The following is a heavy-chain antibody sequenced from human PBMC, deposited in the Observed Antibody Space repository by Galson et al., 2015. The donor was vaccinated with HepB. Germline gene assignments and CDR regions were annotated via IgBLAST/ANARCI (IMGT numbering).Heavy chain of an antibody. Sequence: SVKVSCKASGYTFTGYYMHWVRQAPGQGLEWMGWINPNSGGTNYAQKFQGRVTMTRDTSISTAYMELSRLRSDDTAVYYCARDGESSSPYSSGYYLPSDYWGQGTLVTVSS. J-gene: IGHJ4*02. CDR1: GYTFTGYY. CDR3: ARDGESSSPYSSGYYLPSDY. D-gene: IGHD3-22*01. V-gene: IGHV1-2*02. CDR2: INPNSGGT.